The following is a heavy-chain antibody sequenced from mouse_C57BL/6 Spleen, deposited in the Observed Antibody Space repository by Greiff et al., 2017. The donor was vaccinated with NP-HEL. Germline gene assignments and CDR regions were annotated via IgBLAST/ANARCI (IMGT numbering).Heavy chain of an antibody. V-gene: IGHV1-42*01. D-gene: IGHD1-1*01. CDR1: GYSFTGYY. CDR3: ASITSYYGSPYYFDY. CDR2: INPSTGGT. Sequence: EVQLQQSGPELVKPGASVKISCKASGYSFTGYYMNWVKQSPEKSLEWIGEINPSTGGTTYNQKFKAKATLTVDKSSSTAYMQLKSLTSEDSAVYYCASITSYYGSPYYFDYWGQGTTLTVSS. J-gene: IGHJ2*01.